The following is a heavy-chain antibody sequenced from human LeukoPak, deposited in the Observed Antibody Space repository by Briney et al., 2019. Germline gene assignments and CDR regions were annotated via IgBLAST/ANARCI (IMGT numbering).Heavy chain of an antibody. D-gene: IGHD6-19*01. CDR1: GFTFSTYA. CDR2: ISDSGANT. V-gene: IGHV3-23*01. CDR3: AKSMTLQWRGFFDL. Sequence: GGSLRLSCAASGFTFSTYAMSWVRQAPGKGLEWVSTISDSGANTYYADSVRGRFTISRDNSKNTLYLQKNSLRADDTAIYYCAKSMTLQWRGFFDLWGRGTHATVSS. J-gene: IGHJ2*01.